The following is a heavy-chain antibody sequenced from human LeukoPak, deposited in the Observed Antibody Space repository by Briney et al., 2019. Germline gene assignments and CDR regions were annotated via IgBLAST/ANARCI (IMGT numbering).Heavy chain of an antibody. CDR2: INPKNGGT. CDR3: ARSEGPYCGGDCYFQH. D-gene: IGHD2-21*02. CDR1: GYTFTDHH. Sequence: ASVKVSCKASGYTFTDHHIHWVRQAPGQGLQWMGWINPKNGGTNYAQKLQGRVTMTTDTSTSTAYMELRSLRSDDTAVYYCARSEGPYCGGDCYFQHWGQGTLVTVSS. J-gene: IGHJ1*01. V-gene: IGHV1-18*04.